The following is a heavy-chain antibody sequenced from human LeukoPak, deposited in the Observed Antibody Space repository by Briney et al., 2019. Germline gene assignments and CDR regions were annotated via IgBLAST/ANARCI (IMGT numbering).Heavy chain of an antibody. CDR3: ARHRWEATVTTAVGY. V-gene: IGHV1-69*13. Sequence: SVKVSCKASGGTFSSYAISWVRQAPGQGLEWMGGIIPIFGTANYAQKFQGRVTITADESTSTAYMELSSLRSEDTAVYYCARHRWEATVTTAVGYWGQGTLVAVSS. CDR2: IIPIFGTA. D-gene: IGHD4-17*01. J-gene: IGHJ4*02. CDR1: GGTFSSYA.